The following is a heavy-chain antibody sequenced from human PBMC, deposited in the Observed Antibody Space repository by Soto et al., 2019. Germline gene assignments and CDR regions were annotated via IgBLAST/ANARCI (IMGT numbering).Heavy chain of an antibody. CDR3: VKNYRSDGPGWFDP. D-gene: IGHD3-16*02. Sequence: SETLSLTCIVSGGSVRGSHWSWFRQSAPKGLEWIGRIYASGTTNYNPSLKSRVTMSVDTSRNQFSLNVKSVTAADAARYYCVKNYRSDGPGWFDPWGQGIQVT. J-gene: IGHJ5*02. CDR2: IYASGTT. V-gene: IGHV4-4*07. CDR1: GGSVRGSH.